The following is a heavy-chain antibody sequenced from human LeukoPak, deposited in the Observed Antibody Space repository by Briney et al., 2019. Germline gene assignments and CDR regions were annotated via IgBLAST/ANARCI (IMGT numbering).Heavy chain of an antibody. V-gene: IGHV4-39*01. Sequence: SETLSLTCTVSGGSISSSSYYWGWIRQPPGKGLEWIGSIYYSGSTYYNPSRKSRVTISVDTSKNQFSLKLSSVTAADTAVYYCARRAVAGPFDYWGQGTLVTVSS. CDR3: ARRAVAGPFDY. CDR1: GGSISSSSYY. D-gene: IGHD6-19*01. J-gene: IGHJ4*02. CDR2: IYYSGST.